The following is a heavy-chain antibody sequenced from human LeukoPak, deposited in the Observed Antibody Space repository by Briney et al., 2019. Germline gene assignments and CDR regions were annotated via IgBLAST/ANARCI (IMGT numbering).Heavy chain of an antibody. V-gene: IGHV4-59*01. CDR1: GGSISSYY. D-gene: IGHD5-18*01. CDR3: ARALNRYSPFGY. CDR2: IYYSGST. Sequence: SETLSLTCTVSGGSISSYYWSWIRQPPGKGLEWIGYIYYSGSTNYNPSLKSRVTISVDTSKNQFSLKLSSVTAADTAVYYCARALNRYSPFGYWXQGTLVTVSS. J-gene: IGHJ4*02.